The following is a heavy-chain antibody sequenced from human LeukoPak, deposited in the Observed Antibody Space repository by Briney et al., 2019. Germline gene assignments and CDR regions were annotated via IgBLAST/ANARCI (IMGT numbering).Heavy chain of an antibody. D-gene: IGHD3-3*01. CDR3: ARDLFAYDFWSGYFRPSNWFDP. CDR1: GYTFTSYG. V-gene: IGHV1-18*01. CDR2: ISAYNGNT. J-gene: IGHJ5*02. Sequence: ASVKVSCKASGYTFTSYGIRWVRQAPGQGLEWMGWISAYNGNTNYAQKLQGRVTMTTDTSTSTAYMELRSLRSDETAVYYCARDLFAYDFWSGYFRPSNWFDPWGQGTLVTVSS.